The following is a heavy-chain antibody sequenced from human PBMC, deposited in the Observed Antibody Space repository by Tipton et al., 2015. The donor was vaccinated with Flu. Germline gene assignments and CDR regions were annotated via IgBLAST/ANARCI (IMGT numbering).Heavy chain of an antibody. CDR2: VHYSGST. J-gene: IGHJ4*02. CDR1: GGSISSSSYH. V-gene: IGHV4-39*07. CDR3: ARKVRNSGGLDY. D-gene: IGHD1-26*01. Sequence: TLSLTCTVSGGSISSSSYHWGWIRQPPGMGLEWIGSVHYSGSTYQNPFLESRVTISVDTSKNQFSLKLSSVTAADTAVYFCARKVRNSGGLDYWGQGTLVTVSA.